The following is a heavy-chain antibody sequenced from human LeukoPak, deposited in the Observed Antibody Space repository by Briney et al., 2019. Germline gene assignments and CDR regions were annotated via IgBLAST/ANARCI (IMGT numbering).Heavy chain of an antibody. CDR2: INPNSGGT. D-gene: IGHD2-2*02. V-gene: IGHV1-2*02. CDR3: ARGTWDCSSTSCYSGNWFDP. J-gene: IGHJ5*02. Sequence: ASVKVSCKASGYTFTGYYMHWVRQAPGQGLEWMGWINPNSGGTDYAQKFQGRVTMTRDTSISTAYMELSRLRSDDTAVYYCARGTWDCSSTSCYSGNWFDPWGQGTLVTVSS. CDR1: GYTFTGYY.